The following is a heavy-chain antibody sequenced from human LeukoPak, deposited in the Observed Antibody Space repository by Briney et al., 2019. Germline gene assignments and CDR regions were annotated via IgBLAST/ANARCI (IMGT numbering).Heavy chain of an antibody. J-gene: IGHJ4*02. D-gene: IGHD3-10*01. CDR3: ARDAWFGAGRTFDY. CDR1: GYSISSGYY. V-gene: IGHV4-38-2*02. Sequence: SETLSLTCTVSGYSISSGYYWGWIRQPPGKGLEWIGRIYTSGSTNYIPSLKSRLTISVDTSKNQFSLRLSSVTAADTAVYYCARDAWFGAGRTFDYWGQGTLVTVSS. CDR2: IYTSGST.